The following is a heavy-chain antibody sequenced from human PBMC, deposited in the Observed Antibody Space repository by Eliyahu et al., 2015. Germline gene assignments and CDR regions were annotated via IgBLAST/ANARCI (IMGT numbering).Heavy chain of an antibody. Sequence: EVQLVQSGAEVKKPGEYLKISCKASGYSLTTYWIGWVRQMPGKGLEWMGVIYPGDSDTKYSPSLRGQVTISADKSISTAYLQWRRLEASDTAMYYCARSSGSSXMWYFDVWGRGTQVTVSS. V-gene: IGHV5-51*01. D-gene: IGHD6-6*01. CDR1: GYSLTTYW. CDR2: IYPGDSDT. CDR3: ARSSGSSXMWYFDV. J-gene: IGHJ2*01.